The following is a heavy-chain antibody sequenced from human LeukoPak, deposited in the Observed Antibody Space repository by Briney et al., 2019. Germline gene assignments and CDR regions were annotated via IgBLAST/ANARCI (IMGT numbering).Heavy chain of an antibody. D-gene: IGHD3-22*01. CDR3: ARDSHKFDSSGYYPDAFDI. CDR2: ISSSGSSI. J-gene: IGHJ3*02. V-gene: IGHV3-48*03. CDR1: GLTLSSYE. Sequence: GGSLRLSCAASGLTLSSYEMNWVRQAPGKGLEWVSYISSSGSSIYYADSVKGRFTISRDSAKKSLYLQMHSLRAEDTAVYYCARDSHKFDSSGYYPDAFDIWGQGTMVTVSS.